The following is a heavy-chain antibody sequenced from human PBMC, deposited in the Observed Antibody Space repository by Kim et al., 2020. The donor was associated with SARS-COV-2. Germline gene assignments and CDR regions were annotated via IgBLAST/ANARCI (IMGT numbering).Heavy chain of an antibody. CDR1: GFTFSNYG. CDR2: VSYDGSDE. Sequence: GGSLRLSCATSGFTFSNYGMHWVRQAPGKGLEWVAVVSYDGSDEHYADSVKGRFTISRDNSKNTLYLQMNSLRPDDTAVYYCSKYGGEGCSSWYCAFQHWGQGTVVTVSS. V-gene: IGHV3-30*18. J-gene: IGHJ1*01. D-gene: IGHD6-13*01. CDR3: SKYGGEGCSSWYCAFQH.